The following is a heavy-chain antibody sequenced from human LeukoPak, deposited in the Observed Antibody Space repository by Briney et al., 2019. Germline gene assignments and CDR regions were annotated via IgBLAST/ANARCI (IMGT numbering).Heavy chain of an antibody. CDR1: GFIFSHYW. D-gene: IGHD2-15*01. V-gene: IGHV3-7*01. Sequence: GGSLRLSCAASGFIFSHYWMSWVRQSPGKGLEWVATIDNDGGDTLYADSVKGRLTISRDDAKNSLFLQFHSLRVDDTAVYYCTRLAPGSSRDYWGQGTLVTVSS. J-gene: IGHJ4*02. CDR2: IDNDGGDT. CDR3: TRLAPGSSRDY.